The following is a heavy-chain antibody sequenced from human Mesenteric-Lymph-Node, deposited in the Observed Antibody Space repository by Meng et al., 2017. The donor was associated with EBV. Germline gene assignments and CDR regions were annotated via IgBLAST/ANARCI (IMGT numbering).Heavy chain of an antibody. CDR3: AIIEGGYIDVHRDY. J-gene: IGHJ4*02. CDR2: ISHNTGST. D-gene: IGHD5-12*01. CDR1: GCTCTDYP. Sequence: QEKLVQSRAEVKKRGASVRVSCNASGCTCTDYPLHGVRHSPGQRSEWMRRISHNTGSTNYGQKVQGRVTVTRDTSISTAYMNVNSLRSDDTAVYYCAIIEGGYIDVHRDYWGQGTMVTVSS. V-gene: IGHV1-2*06.